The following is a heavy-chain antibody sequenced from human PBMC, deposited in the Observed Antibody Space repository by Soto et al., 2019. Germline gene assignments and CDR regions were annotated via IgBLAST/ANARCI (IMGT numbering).Heavy chain of an antibody. D-gene: IGHD5-18*01. CDR3: ASIAQDTAMDTYYYYGMDV. Sequence: GASVKVSCKASGYTFTSYGISWVRQAPGQGLEWMGGIIPIFGTANYAQKFQGRVTITADESTSTAYMELSSLRSEDTAVYYCASIAQDTAMDTYYYYGMDVWGQGTTVTVSS. V-gene: IGHV1-69*13. CDR1: GYTFTSYG. CDR2: IIPIFGTA. J-gene: IGHJ6*02.